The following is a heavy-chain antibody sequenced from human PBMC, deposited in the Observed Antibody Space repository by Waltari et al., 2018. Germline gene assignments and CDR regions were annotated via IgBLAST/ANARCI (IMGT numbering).Heavy chain of an antibody. CDR1: GFTFSSYA. V-gene: IGHV3-23*03. CDR3: AKVLGYCSVGDYYYYLDV. D-gene: IGHD3-10*01. CDR2: IDSSAEK. Sequence: EVQLLESGGGLVQPGGSLRLSCAASGFTFSSYAMSWVRQAPGKGLEWVSVIDSSAEKVDSGSGTVCFTIARGKSKITLYLTRNSLTAEHTAVSDCAKVLGYCSVGDYYYYLDVWGKGTTVTVSS. J-gene: IGHJ6*03.